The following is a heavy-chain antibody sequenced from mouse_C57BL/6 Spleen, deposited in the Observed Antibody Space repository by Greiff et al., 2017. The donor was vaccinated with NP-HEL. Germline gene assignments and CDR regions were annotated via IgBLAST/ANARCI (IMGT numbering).Heavy chain of an antibody. CDR2: INPNNGGT. Sequence: VQLQQSGPELVKPGASVKISCKASGYTFTDYYMNWVKQSHGKSLEWIGDINPNNGGTSYNQKFKGKATLTVDKSSSTAYMELRSLTSEDSAVYYCARSLYYDFSWFAYWGQGTLVTVSA. J-gene: IGHJ3*01. CDR1: GYTFTDYY. CDR3: ARSLYYDFSWFAY. V-gene: IGHV1-26*01. D-gene: IGHD2-4*01.